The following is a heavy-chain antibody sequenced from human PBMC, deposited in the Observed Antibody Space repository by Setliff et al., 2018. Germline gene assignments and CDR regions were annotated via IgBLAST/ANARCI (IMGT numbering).Heavy chain of an antibody. CDR2: IYPGDSDT. D-gene: IGHD3-10*01. CDR1: GYIFTNYW. Sequence: PGESLKISCKASGYIFTNYWIGWVRQMPGKGLEWMGVIYPGDSDTRYSPSFQGQVTISADKSINTAYLQWSSLKASDTAMYYCARTMVRGVTKYYMDVWGKGTTVTVSS. V-gene: IGHV5-51*01. CDR3: ARTMVRGVTKYYMDV. J-gene: IGHJ6*03.